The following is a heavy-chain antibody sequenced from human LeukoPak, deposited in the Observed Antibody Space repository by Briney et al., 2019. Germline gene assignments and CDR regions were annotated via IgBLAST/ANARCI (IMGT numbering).Heavy chain of an antibody. D-gene: IGHD2-21*01. V-gene: IGHV4-4*07. CDR2: IHPSGST. Sequence: SETLSLTCTVSGGSISSYYWSWIRQPAGKGLEWIGRIHPSGSTNYNPSLERRVTMSVDTSKNQFSLKLNSVTPADTAVYYCAISGGGADLSYWGQGTLVTVS. CDR1: GGSISSYY. J-gene: IGHJ4*02. CDR3: AISGGGADLSY.